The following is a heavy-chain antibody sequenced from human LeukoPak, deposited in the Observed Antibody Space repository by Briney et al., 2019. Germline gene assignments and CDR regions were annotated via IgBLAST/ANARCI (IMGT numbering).Heavy chain of an antibody. CDR1: GFIFSDQN. V-gene: IGHV3-21*04. J-gene: IGHJ3*02. Sequence: GGSLRLSCAASGFIFSDQNMNWVRQAPGKGLEWVSSISRTSNYIYYADSVKGRFTISRDNAKNSLYLQMNSLRAEDTALYHCAREYYDSSGWNAFDIWGQGTMVTVSS. CDR3: AREYYDSSGWNAFDI. CDR2: ISRTSNYI. D-gene: IGHD3-22*01.